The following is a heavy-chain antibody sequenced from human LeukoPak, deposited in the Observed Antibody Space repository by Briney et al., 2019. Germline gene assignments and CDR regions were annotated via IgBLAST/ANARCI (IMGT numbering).Heavy chain of an antibody. CDR1: GFTFSNAW. CDR3: TTDPIVVVPAAINAFDI. D-gene: IGHD2-2*01. J-gene: IGHJ3*02. CDR2: IKSKTDGGTT. Sequence: GGSLRLSCAASGFTFSNAWMSWVRQAPGKGLEWVGRIKSKTDGGTTDYAAPVKGRFTISRDDSKNTLYLQMNSLKTEDTAVYYCTTDPIVVVPAAINAFDIWGQGTMVTVSS. V-gene: IGHV3-15*01.